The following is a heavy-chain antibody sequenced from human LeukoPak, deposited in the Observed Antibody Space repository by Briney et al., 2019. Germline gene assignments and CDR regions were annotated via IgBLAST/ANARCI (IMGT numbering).Heavy chain of an antibody. D-gene: IGHD2-15*01. CDR3: ARDGGTSCNAGSCNGDY. CDR1: GFTFSSYA. Sequence: AGGSRRLSCAASGFTFSSYAMHWVRQAPGKGLEWVAVISYDGSNKYYADSVKGRFTISRDNSKNTLYLQMNSLRAEDTAVYYCARDGGTSCNAGSCNGDYWGQGTLVTVSS. CDR2: ISYDGSNK. J-gene: IGHJ4*02. V-gene: IGHV3-30*04.